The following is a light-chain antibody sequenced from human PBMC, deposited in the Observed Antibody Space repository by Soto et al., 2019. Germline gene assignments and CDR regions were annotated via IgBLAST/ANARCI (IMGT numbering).Light chain of an antibody. CDR1: TSNIGSNT. CDR2: SDN. V-gene: IGLV1-44*01. J-gene: IGLJ2*01. CDR3: ATWDDSLPGVV. Sequence: QSVLTQPPSASGTPGQSVSISCSGSTSNIGSNTVTWYQQLPGTAPQLLIYSDNQWPSGVPDRFSGSKSGTSASLAISGLQSEDEADYYCATWDDSLPGVVFGGGTKLTVL.